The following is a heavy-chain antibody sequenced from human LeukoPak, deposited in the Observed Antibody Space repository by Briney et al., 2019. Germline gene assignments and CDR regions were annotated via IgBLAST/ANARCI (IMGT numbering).Heavy chain of an antibody. J-gene: IGHJ6*02. V-gene: IGHV3-7*01. D-gene: IGHD3-9*01. CDR1: GFTFSSYW. Sequence: GGSLRLSCAASGFTFSSYWMSWVRQAPGKGLEWVANIKQDGSEKYYVDSVKGRFAISRDNAKNSLYLQMNSLRAEDTAVYYCARAGYDILTGHGPLDVWGQGTTVTVSS. CDR2: IKQDGSEK. CDR3: ARAGYDILTGHGPLDV.